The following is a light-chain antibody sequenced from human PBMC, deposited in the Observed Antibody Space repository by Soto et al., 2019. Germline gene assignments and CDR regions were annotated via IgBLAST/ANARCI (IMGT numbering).Light chain of an antibody. CDR2: DAS. Sequence: EIVLTQSPATLSLSPGERATLSCRASQSVGSSLAWFQQRPGQAPRLVIHDASKRATGIPARFSGSGSGTDFSLTISGLEPEDFAVYYCQQRDNWPFTFGPGTTVDIK. V-gene: IGKV3-11*01. J-gene: IGKJ3*01. CDR3: QQRDNWPFT. CDR1: QSVGSS.